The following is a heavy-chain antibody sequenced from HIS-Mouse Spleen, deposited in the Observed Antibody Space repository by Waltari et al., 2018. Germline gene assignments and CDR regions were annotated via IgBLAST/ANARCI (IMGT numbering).Heavy chain of an antibody. Sequence: QVQLVESGGGVVQPGRSLRLSCAPSGSSFSRYGMHWVRQAPGKGLEWVAVISYDGSNKYYADSVKGRFTISRYNSKNTLYLQMNSLRAEDTAVYYCAKDRGSPLYFDYWGQGTLVTVSS. CDR2: ISYDGSNK. CDR3: AKDRGSPLYFDY. D-gene: IGHD1-26*01. V-gene: IGHV3-30*18. CDR1: GSSFSRYG. J-gene: IGHJ4*02.